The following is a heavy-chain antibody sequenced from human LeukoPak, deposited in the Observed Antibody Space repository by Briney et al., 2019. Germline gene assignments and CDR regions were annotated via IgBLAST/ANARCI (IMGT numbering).Heavy chain of an antibody. CDR3: ARADYYGRSAYPY. J-gene: IGHJ4*02. CDR2: IYYSGTT. CDR1: GGSISSGNYY. Sequence: SETLSLTCTVSGGSISSGNYYWTWIRQHPGKGLEWIGYIYYSGTTFYNPSLKSRVTISIDTSKNQFSLKLTSVTAADTAVYYCARADYYGRSAYPYWGQGTLVTVSS. D-gene: IGHD3-22*01. V-gene: IGHV4-31*03.